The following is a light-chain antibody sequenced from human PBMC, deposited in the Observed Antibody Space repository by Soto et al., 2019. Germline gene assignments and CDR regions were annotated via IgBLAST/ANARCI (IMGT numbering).Light chain of an antibody. CDR3: QKYYSYPRT. CDR2: AAS. Sequence: AIRMTQSPSSLSASTGDRVTITCRASQGISSYLAWYQQKPGKAPKLLIYAASTLQSGVPSRFSGSGSGTDFTLTIGCLQSEDFATFYCQKYYSYPRTFGRGTKLEIK. CDR1: QGISSY. V-gene: IGKV1-8*01. J-gene: IGKJ2*01.